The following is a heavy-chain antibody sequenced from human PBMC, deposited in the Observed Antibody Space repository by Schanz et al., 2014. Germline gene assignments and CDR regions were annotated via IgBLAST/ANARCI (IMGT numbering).Heavy chain of an antibody. D-gene: IGHD5-12*01. CDR3: ARDGGRDGYNLAFDV. CDR2: T. CDR1: GFTVSSNY. Sequence: VQLVESGGGLVKPGGSLRLSCAVSGFTVSSNYMSWVRQAPGKGLEWVSTVYADSVKGRFIISRDSSKNTLFLQMNSLRPEDTAVYFCARDGGRDGYNLAFDVWGQGTLVTVSS. J-gene: IGHJ3*01. V-gene: IGHV3-53*01.